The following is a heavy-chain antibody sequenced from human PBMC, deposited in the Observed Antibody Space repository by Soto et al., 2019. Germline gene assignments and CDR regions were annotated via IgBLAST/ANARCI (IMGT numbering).Heavy chain of an antibody. CDR3: ARLRHWGRAFDI. V-gene: IGHV1-8*01. Sequence: KVSFKATGYTFTSYDINLLREATVQVLELMGWMNPNSGNTGYAQKFQGRVTMTRNTSISTAYMELSSLRSEDTAVYYCARLRHWGRAFDIWGQGTMATVSS. J-gene: IGHJ3*02. CDR2: MNPNSGNT. CDR1: GYTFTSYD. D-gene: IGHD7-27*01.